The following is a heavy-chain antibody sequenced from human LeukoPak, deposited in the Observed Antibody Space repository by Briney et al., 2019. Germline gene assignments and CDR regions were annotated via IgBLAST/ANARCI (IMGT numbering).Heavy chain of an antibody. J-gene: IGHJ4*02. V-gene: IGHV3-33*01. CDR2: IWYDGSNK. D-gene: IGHD4-4*01. CDR3: ARGAFGTTVIDYYFDY. CDR1: GFTFSSYD. Sequence: PGRSLTLSCAASGFTFSSYDMHWLPQAPGLGLVGLVVIWYDGSNKYYADPVRGRFTISRDNSKNTLYLQMNSPRAEDTAVYYCARGAFGTTVIDYYFDYWGQGTLVTVSS.